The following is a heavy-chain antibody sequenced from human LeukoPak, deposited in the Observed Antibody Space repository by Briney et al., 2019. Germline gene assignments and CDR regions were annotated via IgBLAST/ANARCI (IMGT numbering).Heavy chain of an antibody. J-gene: IGHJ4*02. V-gene: IGHV3-21*05. CDR2: INDDSSDI. CDR1: GFPFSLYA. Sequence: PGGSLRLSCAASGFPFSLYAMNWVRQAPGKGLEWVSYINDDSSDIHHADSVKGRFSISRDNARNTLYLQLSSLRAEDTAVYYCARDTFQPGLIDSWGQGTLVTVSS. D-gene: IGHD2-2*01. CDR3: ARDTFQPGLIDS.